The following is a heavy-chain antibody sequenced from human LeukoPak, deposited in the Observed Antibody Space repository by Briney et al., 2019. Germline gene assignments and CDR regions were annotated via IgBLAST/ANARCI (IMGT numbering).Heavy chain of an antibody. CDR2: IYYSGST. J-gene: IGHJ4*02. CDR3: ARVRNWSGYNALDC. V-gene: IGHV4-59*01. CDR1: GDSMCTYH. Sequence: SETLSLTCTVFGDSMCTYHWSWIRQPPGKGLEWIGNIYYSGSTKYDPSLKSRATMSIDTSKSQFSLKLTSVTAADTAVYYCARVRNWSGYNALDCWGQGTLVTVSS. D-gene: IGHD3-3*01.